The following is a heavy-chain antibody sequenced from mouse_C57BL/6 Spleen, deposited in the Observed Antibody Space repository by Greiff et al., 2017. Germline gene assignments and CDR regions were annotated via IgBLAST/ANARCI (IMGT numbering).Heavy chain of an antibody. CDR3: VSNYAYAMDY. D-gene: IGHD2-1*01. CDR1: GFSFNTYA. V-gene: IGHV10-1*01. Sequence: GGGLVQPKGSLKLSCAASGFSFNTYAMNWVRQAPGKGLEWVARIRSKSNNYATYYADSVKDRFTISRDDSESMLYLQMNNLKTEDTAMYYCVSNYAYAMDYWGQGTSVTVSS. CDR2: IRSKSNNYAT. J-gene: IGHJ4*01.